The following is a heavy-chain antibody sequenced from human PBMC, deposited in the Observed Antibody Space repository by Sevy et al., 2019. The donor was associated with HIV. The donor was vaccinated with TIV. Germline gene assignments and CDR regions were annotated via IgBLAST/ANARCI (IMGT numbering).Heavy chain of an antibody. D-gene: IGHD3-3*01. J-gene: IGHJ6*02. V-gene: IGHV4-61*01. CDR1: GGSVSSGSYY. CDR3: ARDGPGYDFWSGYSYYYYYGMDV. CDR2: IYYSGST. Sequence: SETLSLTCTVSGGSVSSGSYYWSWIRQPPGKGLEWIGYIYYSGSTNYNPSLKSRVTISVDTSKNQFSLKLSSVTAADMAVYYCARDGPGYDFWSGYSYYYYYGMDVWGQGTTVTVSS.